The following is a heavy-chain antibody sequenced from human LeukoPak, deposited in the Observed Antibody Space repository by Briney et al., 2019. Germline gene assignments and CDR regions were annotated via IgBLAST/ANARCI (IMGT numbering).Heavy chain of an antibody. V-gene: IGHV4-61*02. J-gene: IGHJ4*02. CDR3: ARSPRRVTATIYFDY. D-gene: IGHD2-21*02. Sequence: SQTLSLTCTVSGGSISSGSYYWNWIRQPAGKGLEWIGRFHTTGNTSYNPSLKSRVTISVDTSKNQFSLKLSSVIAADTAVYYCARSPRRVTATIYFDYWGQGTLVTASS. CDR2: FHTTGNT. CDR1: GGSISSGSYY.